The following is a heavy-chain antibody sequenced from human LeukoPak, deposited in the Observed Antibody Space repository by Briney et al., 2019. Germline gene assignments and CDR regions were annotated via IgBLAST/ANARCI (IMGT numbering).Heavy chain of an antibody. D-gene: IGHD3-3*01. Sequence: SETLSPTCTVSGGSVSSGSYYWSWIRQPPGKGLEWIGYIYYSGSTNYNPSLKSRVTISVDTSKNQFSLKLSSVTAADTAVYYCARSPVDDFWSGYKEAFDIWGQGTMVSVSS. CDR2: IYYSGST. J-gene: IGHJ3*02. V-gene: IGHV4-61*01. CDR1: GGSVSSGSYY. CDR3: ARSPVDDFWSGYKEAFDI.